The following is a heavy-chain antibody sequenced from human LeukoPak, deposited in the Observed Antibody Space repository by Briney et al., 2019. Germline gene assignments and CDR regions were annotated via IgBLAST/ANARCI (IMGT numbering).Heavy chain of an antibody. CDR3: ASHDSSGQTPFDY. J-gene: IGHJ4*02. CDR1: GYTFTGYY. Sequence: GASVKVSCKASGYTFTGYYMHWVRQAPGQGLEWMGWINPNSGGTNYAQKFQGRVTMTRDTSTSTAYMELRSLRSDDTAVYYCASHDSSGQTPFDYWGQGTLVTVSS. CDR2: INPNSGGT. V-gene: IGHV1-2*02. D-gene: IGHD3-22*01.